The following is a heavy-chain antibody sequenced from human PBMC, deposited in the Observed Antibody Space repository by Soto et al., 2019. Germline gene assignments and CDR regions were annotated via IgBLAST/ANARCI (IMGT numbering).Heavy chain of an antibody. CDR3: PIDATSQYGSGESLSYYYYGMHV. V-gene: IGHV4-31*03. CDR1: GGSISSGCYY. Sequence: SETLSLTCTVSGGSISSGCYYWSWIRQHPGKGLQWIGYIYYIGSTYYNPSLKSRVTISVDTSKNQFSLKLSSVTAADTAVYYFPIDATSQYGSGESLSYYYYGMHVLGQRTTITFCS. D-gene: IGHD3-10*01. CDR2: IYYIGST. J-gene: IGHJ6*02.